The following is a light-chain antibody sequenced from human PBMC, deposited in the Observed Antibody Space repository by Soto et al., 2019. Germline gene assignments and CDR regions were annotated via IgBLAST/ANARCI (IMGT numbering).Light chain of an antibody. CDR2: EVT. J-gene: IGLJ2*01. CDR3: CSYAPINTP. Sequence: QSVLTQPPSASGSPGQSVTISCTGTSSDVGGYDYVSWYQQHPGKAPKLVIFEVTERPSGVPDRFSGSKSGNTASLTISELQAEDEADYYCCSYAPINTPFGGGTKLTVL. CDR1: SSDVGGYDY. V-gene: IGLV2-8*01.